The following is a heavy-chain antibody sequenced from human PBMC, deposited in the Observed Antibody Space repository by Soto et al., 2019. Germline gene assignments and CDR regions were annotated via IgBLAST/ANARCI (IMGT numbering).Heavy chain of an antibody. J-gene: IGHJ4*02. V-gene: IGHV3-11*06. CDR3: ARNFDSGGYYSDY. CDR1: GFRFSDYY. CDR2: ISSSAYT. Sequence: GGSLRLSCAASGFRFSDYYMSWIRQAPGEGLEWISYISSSAYTIYADSVKGRFTISRDNAKNSLFLQMTSLRVEDTAVYYCARNFDSGGYYSDYWGQGTLVTVSS. D-gene: IGHD3-22*01.